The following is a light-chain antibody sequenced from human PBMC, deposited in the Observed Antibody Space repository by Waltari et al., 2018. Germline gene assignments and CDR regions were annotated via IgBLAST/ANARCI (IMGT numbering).Light chain of an antibody. J-gene: IGLJ1*01. V-gene: IGLV2-14*03. CDR3: GSYTSSTTLA. CDR1: SSDVGGYDY. CDR2: VVS. Sequence: QSALTQPASVSGSPGQSIPISCTGTSSDVGGYDYVSGYQQHPGKAPKPILYVVSNRPLEVSHRFSGSKSGNTASLTISGLQADDEAEYYCGSYTSSTTLAFGTGTKVTVL.